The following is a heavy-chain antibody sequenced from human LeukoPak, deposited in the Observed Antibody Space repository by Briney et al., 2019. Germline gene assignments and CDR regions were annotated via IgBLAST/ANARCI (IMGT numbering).Heavy chain of an antibody. J-gene: IGHJ4*02. CDR3: ARAGASDY. Sequence: ASVKVSCKASGYTFTSYGISWVRQAPGQGLEWMGWINPNSGGTNYAQKFQGRVTMTRDTSISTAYMELSRLRSDDTAVYYCARAGASDYWGQGTLVTVSS. D-gene: IGHD1-26*01. CDR1: GYTFTSYG. CDR2: INPNSGGT. V-gene: IGHV1-2*02.